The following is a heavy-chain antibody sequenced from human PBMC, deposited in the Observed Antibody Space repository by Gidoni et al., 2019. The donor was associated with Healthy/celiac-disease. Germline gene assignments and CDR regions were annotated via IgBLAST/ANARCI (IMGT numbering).Heavy chain of an antibody. CDR1: GFSFSSYA. CDR3: AKDGNSGDYQTYFNGLDV. J-gene: IGHJ6*02. CDR2: ISGSAGTT. V-gene: IGHV3-23*01. D-gene: IGHD4-17*01. Sequence: EVQLLESGVGLVQPGGSLRLSCAASGFSFSSYAMSWVRQAPGKGLECVSAISGSAGTTDYADSLKGRFTISRDNSKNTLYLQMNSLRAEDTSVYYCAKDGNSGDYQTYFNGLDVWGLVTTVTVSS.